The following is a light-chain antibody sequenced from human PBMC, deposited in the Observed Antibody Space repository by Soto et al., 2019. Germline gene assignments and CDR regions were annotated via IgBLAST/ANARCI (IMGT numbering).Light chain of an antibody. CDR2: NNN. CDR3: AAWDDSLHGLV. CDR1: SSNIGSNT. J-gene: IGLJ1*01. Sequence: QSVLTQPPSASRTPGQRVTISCSGSSSNIGSNTVNWYQQLPGTAPKLLIYNNNQRPSGVPDRFSGSKSGTSASLAISGLQSEDEADYYCAAWDDSLHGLVFGTGTKLTVL. V-gene: IGLV1-44*01.